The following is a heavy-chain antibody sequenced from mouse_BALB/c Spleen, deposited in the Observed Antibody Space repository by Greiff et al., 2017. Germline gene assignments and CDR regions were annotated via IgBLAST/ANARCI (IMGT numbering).Heavy chain of an antibody. J-gene: IGHJ2*01. CDR1: GYSITSGYY. CDR2: ISYDGSN. CDR3: ANLRPFYFDY. Sequence: ESGPGLVKPSQSLSLTCSVTGYSITSGYYWNWIRQFPGNKLEWMGYISYDGSNNYNPSLKNRISITRDTSKNQFFLKLNSVTTEDTATYYCANLRPFYFDYWGQGTTLTVSS. V-gene: IGHV3-6*02. D-gene: IGHD1-2*01.